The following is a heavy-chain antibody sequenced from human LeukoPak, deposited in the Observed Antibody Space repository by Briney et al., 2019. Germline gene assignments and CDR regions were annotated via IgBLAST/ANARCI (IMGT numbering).Heavy chain of an antibody. CDR3: AREGAYGSGSYEH. Sequence: PGGSLRLSCAVSGSSVRGNYMSWVRRAPGKGLQWVSIIYSGESTYYADSVKGRFTISRDHSKNTLYLQMSRLRVEDTAVYYCAREGAYGSGSYEHWGQGTLVTVAS. CDR2: IYSGEST. J-gene: IGHJ4*02. D-gene: IGHD3-10*01. CDR1: GSSVRGNY. V-gene: IGHV3-53*01.